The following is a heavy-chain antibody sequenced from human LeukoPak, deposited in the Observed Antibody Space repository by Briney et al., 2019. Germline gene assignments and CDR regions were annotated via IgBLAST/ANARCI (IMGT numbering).Heavy chain of an antibody. V-gene: IGHV3-48*04. CDR2: INTKSKTI. J-gene: IGHJ3*02. Sequence: GGSLRLSYAASGFTFNIFTMNWVRQAPGKGLEWISYINTKSKTIYYADSVKGRFTISRDNAKNSLYLQMNSLRAEDTAVYYCARDQGRFKDCGGDCYAAFDIWGQGRMVTVSS. CDR3: ARDQGRFKDCGGDCYAAFDI. CDR1: GFTFNIFT. D-gene: IGHD2-21*02.